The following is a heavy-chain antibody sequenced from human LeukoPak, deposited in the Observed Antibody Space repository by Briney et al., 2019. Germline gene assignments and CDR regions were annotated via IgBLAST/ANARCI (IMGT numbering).Heavy chain of an antibody. CDR1: GGSISSYY. CDR2: IYYSGST. J-gene: IGHJ6*02. D-gene: IGHD4-17*01. CDR3: ARAGAKGYGYYGYLFGFGG. Sequence: PSETLSLTCTVSGGSISSYYWSWIRQPPGKGLEWIGYIYYSGSTNYNPSLKSRVTISVDTSKNQFSLKLSSVTAADTAVYYCARAGAKGYGYYGYLFGFGGWGQGATVTVSS. V-gene: IGHV4-59*01.